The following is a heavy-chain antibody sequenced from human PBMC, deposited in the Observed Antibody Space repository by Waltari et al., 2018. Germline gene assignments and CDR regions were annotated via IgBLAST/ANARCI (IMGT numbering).Heavy chain of an antibody. CDR1: GGSISSHY. CDR3: AREGPVFDY. V-gene: IGHV3-7*01. CDR2: IKQDGSEK. Sequence: VQLQESGPGLVKPSETLSLTCTVSGGSISSHYWSWIRQPPGKGLEWVANIKQDGSEKYYVDSVKGRFTVSRDNAKNSLYLQMNSLRAEDTAVYYCAREGPVFDYWGQGTLVTVSS. J-gene: IGHJ4*02.